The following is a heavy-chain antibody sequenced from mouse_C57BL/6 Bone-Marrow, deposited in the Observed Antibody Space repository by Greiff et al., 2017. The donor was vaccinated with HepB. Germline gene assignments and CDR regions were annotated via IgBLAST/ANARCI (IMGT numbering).Heavy chain of an antibody. D-gene: IGHD1-1*01. V-gene: IGHV2-2*01. CDR2: IWSGGST. CDR3: ARFYYYGSSRAWFAY. CDR1: GFSLTSYG. J-gene: IGHJ3*01. Sequence: VQLQQSGPGLVQPSQSLSITCTVSGFSLTSYGVHWVRQSPGKGLEWLGVIWSGGSTDYNAAFISRLSIRKDNAKSQVFFKMNRLQADDTAIYYCARFYYYGSSRAWFAYWGQGTLVTVSA.